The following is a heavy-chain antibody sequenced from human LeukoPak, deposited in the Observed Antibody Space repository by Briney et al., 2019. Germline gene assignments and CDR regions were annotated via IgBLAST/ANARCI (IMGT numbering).Heavy chain of an antibody. J-gene: IGHJ6*03. Sequence: GGSLRLSCAASGFTVTSSYMNWVRQAPGMGLEWLSYISASRGITYYADSVKGRFTISRDNAKNSLYLQMNSLRAEDTAVYYCVRGSLASGVVVYYYYYLDVWGKGTTVTVSS. D-gene: IGHD3-3*01. CDR2: ISASRGIT. CDR1: GFTVTSSY. CDR3: VRGSLASGVVVYYYYYLDV. V-gene: IGHV3-48*01.